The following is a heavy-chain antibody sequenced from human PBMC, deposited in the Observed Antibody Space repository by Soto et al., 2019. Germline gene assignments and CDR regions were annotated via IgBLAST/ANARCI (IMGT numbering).Heavy chain of an antibody. V-gene: IGHV3-33*01. J-gene: IGHJ6*02. Sequence: QVQLVESGGGVVQPGRSLRLSCAASGFTFSSYGMHWVHQAPGKGLEWVAVIWYDGSNKYYADSVKGRFTISRDNSKNTLYLQMNSLRAEDTAVYYCARSHCSSTSCYYYYYGMDVWGQGTTVTVSS. CDR1: GFTFSSYG. CDR2: IWYDGSNK. CDR3: ARSHCSSTSCYYYYYGMDV. D-gene: IGHD2-2*01.